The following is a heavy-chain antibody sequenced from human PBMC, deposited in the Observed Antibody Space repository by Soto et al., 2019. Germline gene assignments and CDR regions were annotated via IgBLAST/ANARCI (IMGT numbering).Heavy chain of an antibody. V-gene: IGHV4-4*07. CDR1: GGSIGTYF. CDR2: IYTSETT. Sequence: QVQLQESGPGLVRPSETLSLTCTVSGGSIGTYFSSWIRQPAGKGLEWIGRIYTSETTNYNPSLKSRVTMTLDTSKNQFSLRLSSVTAADTAIYYCARDRYSSGGDYFDPWGQGTLVTVSS. J-gene: IGHJ5*02. CDR3: ARDRYSSGGDYFDP. D-gene: IGHD6-19*01.